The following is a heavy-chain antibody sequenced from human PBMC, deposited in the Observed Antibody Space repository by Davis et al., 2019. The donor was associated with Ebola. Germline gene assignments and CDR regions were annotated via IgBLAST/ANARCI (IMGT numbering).Heavy chain of an antibody. CDR3: ARKGYMDV. V-gene: IGHV3-30*03. J-gene: IGHJ6*03. CDR1: GFTFSSYS. CDR2: ISYDGSNK. Sequence: GESLKISCAASGFTFSSYSMNWVRQAPGKGLEWVAVISYDGSNKYYADSVKGRFTISRDNSKNTLYLQMNSLRAEDTAVYYCARKGYMDVWGKGTTVTVSS.